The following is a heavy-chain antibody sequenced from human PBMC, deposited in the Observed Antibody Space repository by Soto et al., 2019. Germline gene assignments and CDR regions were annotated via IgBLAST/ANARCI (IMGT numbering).Heavy chain of an antibody. J-gene: IGHJ4*02. CDR1: GYTFTSYA. CDR3: ASLSGQQLVQGLPFDS. Sequence: ASVKVSCKASGYTFTSYAMHWVRQAPGQGLEWMGIINPSGGTTTYAQKFQGRVTMTSDTSTSTVYMELSSLRSEDTAVYYCASLSGQQLVQGLPFDSWGQGTLVTVSS. CDR2: INPSGGTT. V-gene: IGHV1-46*01. D-gene: IGHD6-13*01.